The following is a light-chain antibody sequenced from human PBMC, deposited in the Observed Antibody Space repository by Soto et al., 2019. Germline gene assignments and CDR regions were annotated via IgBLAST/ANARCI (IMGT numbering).Light chain of an antibody. CDR3: QQGDSFPFT. J-gene: IGKJ4*01. CDR1: QDISSW. Sequence: DIQMTQSPSSVPASVGDTVTITCRASQDISSWVAWYQQRPGKAPKLLISAASSLQSGVPTRFSGSGSGTDFTLIISGLQPEDFATYFCQQGDSFPFTFGGGTKVDIK. CDR2: AAS. V-gene: IGKV1-12*01.